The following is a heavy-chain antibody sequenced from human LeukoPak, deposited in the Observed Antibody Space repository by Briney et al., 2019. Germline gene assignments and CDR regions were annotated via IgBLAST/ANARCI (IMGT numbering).Heavy chain of an antibody. CDR3: ARDLAYSRLGY. V-gene: IGHV3-7*01. CDR2: INPDGNKK. J-gene: IGHJ4*02. CDR1: GLTFSSSG. D-gene: IGHD5-18*01. Sequence: AGALSLSCAVSGLTFSSSGMDWVRQAPGKGLEWVASINPDGNKKYSADSVKGRFTISRDNAENSLYLQMNSLRVEDTAFYYCARDLAYSRLGYWGQGMLGTVSS.